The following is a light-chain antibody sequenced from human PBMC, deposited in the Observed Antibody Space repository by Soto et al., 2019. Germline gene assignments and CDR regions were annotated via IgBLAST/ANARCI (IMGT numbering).Light chain of an antibody. Sequence: QSVLTQPASVSGSPGQSITISCTGTSSDVRSYNLVSWYQQHPGKAPKLMIYEDNKRPSGVSNRFSVSKSGYTASLTISGLQAEDEADYYCCSYARTSTYVFGSGTKVTVL. J-gene: IGLJ1*01. CDR2: EDN. V-gene: IGLV2-23*01. CDR3: CSYARTSTYV. CDR1: SSDVRSYNL.